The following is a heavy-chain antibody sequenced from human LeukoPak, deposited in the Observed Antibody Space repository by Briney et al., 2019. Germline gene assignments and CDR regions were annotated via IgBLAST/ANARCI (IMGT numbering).Heavy chain of an antibody. CDR1: EFTFSNYA. CDR3: ARAGFDY. J-gene: IGHJ4*02. V-gene: IGHV3-7*04. Sequence: GGSLRLSCAASEFTFSNYAMHWVRQAPGKGLEWVANIKQGGSEKYYVDSVKGRFTISRGNAKNSLYLQMNSLRAEDTAVYYCARAGFDYWGQGTLVTVSS. CDR2: IKQGGSEK.